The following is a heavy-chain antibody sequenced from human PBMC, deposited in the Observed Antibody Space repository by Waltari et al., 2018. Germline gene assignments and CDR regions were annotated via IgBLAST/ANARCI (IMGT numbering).Heavy chain of an antibody. Sequence: EVQLVESGGGLIQPGGSLRLSCAASGFTVSSNYMSWVRPAPGKGLEWVSVIYSGGSTYYADSVKGRFTISRDNSKNTLYLQMNSLRAEDTAVYYCARVLVPAAIYHAFDIWGQGTMVTVSS. J-gene: IGHJ3*02. V-gene: IGHV3-53*01. D-gene: IGHD2-2*01. CDR2: IYSGGST. CDR3: ARVLVPAAIYHAFDI. CDR1: GFTVSSNY.